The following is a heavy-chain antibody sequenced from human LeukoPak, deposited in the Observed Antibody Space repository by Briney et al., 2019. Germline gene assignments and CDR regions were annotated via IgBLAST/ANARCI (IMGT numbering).Heavy chain of an antibody. CDR2: IYSPGTN. CDR1: AGSINSDDYY. Sequence: SSQTPSLTCTVSAGSINSDDYYWSWIRQPAGKGLEWIGRIYSPGTNYNYNPSLKSRVTISIDTSKNQFSLKLTSVTAGDTAVYYCARGIGTSYESSRDAFDIWGQGTMVTVSS. D-gene: IGHD3-22*01. J-gene: IGHJ3*02. CDR3: ARGIGTSYESSRDAFDI. V-gene: IGHV4-61*02.